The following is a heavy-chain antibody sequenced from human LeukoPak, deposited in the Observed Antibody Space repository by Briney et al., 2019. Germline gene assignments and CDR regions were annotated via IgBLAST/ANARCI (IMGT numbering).Heavy chain of an antibody. CDR3: ARGRRWAAAAILY. D-gene: IGHD6-13*01. Sequence: SETLSLTCTVSSGSISTSNYYWGWVRQPPGKGLEWIGYIYYSGSTNYNPSLKSRVTISVDTSKNQFSLKLSSVTAADTAVYYCARGRRWAAAAILYWGQGTLVTVSS. V-gene: IGHV4-61*05. J-gene: IGHJ4*02. CDR1: SGSISTSNYY. CDR2: IYYSGST.